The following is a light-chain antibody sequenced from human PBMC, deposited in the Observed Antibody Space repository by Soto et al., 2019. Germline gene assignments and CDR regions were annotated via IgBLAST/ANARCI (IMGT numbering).Light chain of an antibody. CDR2: LGS. Sequence: DIVMTQAPLSLPVTPGEPACISCRSSQSLLHRNGYNYLEWYLQKPGQSPQLLIYLGSNRSSGVPDRFSGSGSGTDFTLKIRRVEAEDVGVYYCMQALQTPITFGQGTRLEIK. CDR3: MQALQTPIT. V-gene: IGKV2-28*01. J-gene: IGKJ5*01. CDR1: QSLLHRNGYNY.